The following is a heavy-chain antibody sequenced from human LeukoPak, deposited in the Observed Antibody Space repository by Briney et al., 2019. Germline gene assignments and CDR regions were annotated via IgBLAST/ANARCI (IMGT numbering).Heavy chain of an antibody. V-gene: IGHV4-61*05. CDR2: IYYTGST. J-gene: IGHJ5*02. CDR1: GGSISDSSYY. D-gene: IGHD5-24*01. Sequence: SETLSLTCTVSGGSISDSSYYWSWIRQPPGKGLGYIGYIYYTGSTNYNTSLKSRVTISVDTSKNQFSLKLSSVTAADTAVYYCARRRDGYNPGSKWFDPWGQGTLVTVSS. CDR3: ARRRDGYNPGSKWFDP.